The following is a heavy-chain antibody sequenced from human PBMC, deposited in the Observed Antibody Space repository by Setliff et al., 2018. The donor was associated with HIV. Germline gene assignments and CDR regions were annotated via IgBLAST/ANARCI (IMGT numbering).Heavy chain of an antibody. D-gene: IGHD3-3*01. V-gene: IGHV5-51*01. J-gene: IGHJ4*02. CDR1: GSTFTDYY. Sequence: KVSCKASGSTFTDYYMHWVRQMPANGLEWMGLIWPDDSDTIYSPSFQGQVTMSADKSISTAYLQWSSLKAPDTAMYYCARLSKYYDFWTPDSWGQGTLVTVSS. CDR2: IWPDDSDT. CDR3: ARLSKYYDFWTPDS.